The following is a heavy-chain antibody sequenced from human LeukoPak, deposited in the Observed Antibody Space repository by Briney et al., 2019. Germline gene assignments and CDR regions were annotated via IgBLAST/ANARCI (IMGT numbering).Heavy chain of an antibody. CDR1: GYTFTGYY. Sequence: ASVKVSCKASGYTFTGYYMHWVRQAPGQGLEWMGWINPNSGGTNYAQKFQGRVTMTRDTSISTAYMELSRLRSDDTAVYYCARETGDYYGSGDPDYWGQGTLVTVSS. CDR3: ARETGDYYGSGDPDY. J-gene: IGHJ4*01. D-gene: IGHD3-10*01. V-gene: IGHV1-2*02. CDR2: INPNSGGT.